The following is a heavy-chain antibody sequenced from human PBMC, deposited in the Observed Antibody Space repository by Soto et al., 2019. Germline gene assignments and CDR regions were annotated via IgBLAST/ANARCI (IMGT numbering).Heavy chain of an antibody. CDR3: AREGDYSRLDV. Sequence: QVQLQESGPGLVKPSETLSLTCTASGDSVTSGSYYWTWIRQPPGKGLEWLGYSYHSGSTSYNPSLTSRVTISVDTSRNQFYLELSSVTAADTAVYYCAREGDYSRLDVWGPGTTVIVSS. CDR2: SYHSGST. D-gene: IGHD4-4*01. CDR1: GDSVTSGSYY. J-gene: IGHJ6*02. V-gene: IGHV4-61*01.